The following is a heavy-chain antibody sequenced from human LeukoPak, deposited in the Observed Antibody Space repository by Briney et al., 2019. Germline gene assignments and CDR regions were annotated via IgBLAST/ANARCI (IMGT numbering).Heavy chain of an antibody. CDR3: VIFIMGTTTTDY. CDR2: IYYSGST. Sequence: SETLSLTCTVSGGSISSNSHFWDWIRQSPGKGLEWIGTIYYSGSTYYSPSLKSRVTISGDSSKNQFSLNLSSVTDTAVYYCVIFIMGTTTTDYWGQGTLVTVSS. J-gene: IGHJ4*02. V-gene: IGHV4-39*01. CDR1: GGSISSNSHF. D-gene: IGHD1-26*01.